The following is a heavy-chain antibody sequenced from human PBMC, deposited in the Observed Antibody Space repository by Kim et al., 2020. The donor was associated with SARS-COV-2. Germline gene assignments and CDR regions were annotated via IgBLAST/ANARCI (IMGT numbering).Heavy chain of an antibody. D-gene: IGHD6-19*01. CDR3: ARRAYSSGWWYFDY. V-gene: IGHV3-74*01. J-gene: IGHJ4*02. Sequence: ADSVKGRFTISRDNAKNTLYLRMNSLRAEDTAVYYCARRAYSSGWWYFDYWGQGTLVTVSS.